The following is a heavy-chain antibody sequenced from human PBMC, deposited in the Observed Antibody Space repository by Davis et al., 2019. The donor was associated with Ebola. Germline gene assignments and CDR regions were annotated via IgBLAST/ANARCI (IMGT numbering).Heavy chain of an antibody. CDR3: ARGCSSTSCYNYGYYYGMDV. V-gene: IGHV3-74*01. Sequence: GESLKISCAASGFTFSSYWMHWVRQAPGKGLVWVSRINSDGSSTSYADSVKGRFTISRDNAKNSLYLQMNSLRAEDTAVYYCARGCSSTSCYNYGYYYGMDVWGQGTTVTVSS. CDR2: INSDGSST. CDR1: GFTFSSYW. J-gene: IGHJ6*02. D-gene: IGHD2-2*02.